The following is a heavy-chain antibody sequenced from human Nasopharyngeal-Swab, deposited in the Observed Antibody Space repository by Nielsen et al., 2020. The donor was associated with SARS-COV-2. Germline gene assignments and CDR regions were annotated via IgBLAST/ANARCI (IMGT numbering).Heavy chain of an antibody. CDR2: ISSSSSYI. Sequence: GGSLRLSCAASGFTFSSYSMNWVRQAPGKGLEWVSSISSSSSYIYYADSVKGRFTISRDNAKNSLYLQMNSLRAEDTAVYYCAREDWGSGWYLDYWGQGTLVTVSS. CDR3: AREDWGSGWYLDY. V-gene: IGHV3-21*01. D-gene: IGHD6-19*01. CDR1: GFTFSSYS. J-gene: IGHJ4*02.